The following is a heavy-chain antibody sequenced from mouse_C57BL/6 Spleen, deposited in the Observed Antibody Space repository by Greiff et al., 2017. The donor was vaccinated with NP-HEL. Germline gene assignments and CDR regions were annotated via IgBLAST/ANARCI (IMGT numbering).Heavy chain of an antibody. CDR3: ASYDYDAGFDY. J-gene: IGHJ2*01. Sequence: VQLQQSGPGLVQPSQSLSITCTVSGFSLTSYGVHWVRQSPGKGLEWLGVIWSGGSTDYTAAFISRLSTSKNNSKSQVFFKMSSLQADNTAIYYCASYDYDAGFDYWGQGTTLTVSS. CDR1: GFSLTSYG. V-gene: IGHV2-2*01. D-gene: IGHD2-4*01. CDR2: IWSGGST.